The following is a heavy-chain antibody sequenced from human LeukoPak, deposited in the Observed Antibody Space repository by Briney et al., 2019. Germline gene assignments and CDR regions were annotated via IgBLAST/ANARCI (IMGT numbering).Heavy chain of an antibody. CDR1: GGTFSSYA. D-gene: IGHD5-24*01. J-gene: IGHJ4*02. CDR2: IIPIFGIA. CDR3: ARDPGRDGYNYLDY. Sequence: SVKVPCKASGGTFSSYAISWVRQAPGQGLEWMGRIIPIFGIANYAQKFQGRVTITADKSTSTAYMELSSLRSEDTAVYYCARDPGRDGYNYLDYWGQGTLVTVSS. V-gene: IGHV1-69*04.